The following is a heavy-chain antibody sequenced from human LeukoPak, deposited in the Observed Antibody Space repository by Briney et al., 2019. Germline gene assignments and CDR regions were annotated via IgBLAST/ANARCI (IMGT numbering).Heavy chain of an antibody. D-gene: IGHD2-2*03. CDR2: ISGSGDST. J-gene: IGHJ5*02. CDR1: GFTFTNYA. V-gene: IGHV3-23*01. Sequence: GGSLRLSCVASGFTFTNYALSWVRQAPGKGLEWVSVISGSGDSTYYADSVKGRFTISRDNFKNTLYLQMNRLRAEDTAVYYCVKDGHCTTSTCSSHWFDPWGQGTRVTVSS. CDR3: VKDGHCTTSTCSSHWFDP.